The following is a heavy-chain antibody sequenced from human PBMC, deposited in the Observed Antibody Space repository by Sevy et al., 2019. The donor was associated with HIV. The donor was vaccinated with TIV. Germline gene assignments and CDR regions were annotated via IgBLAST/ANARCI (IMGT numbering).Heavy chain of an antibody. J-gene: IGHJ4*01. CDR3: AKELHNDFWSGFDY. CDR2: ISGSGGST. D-gene: IGHD3-3*01. CDR1: GFTFSSYG. Sequence: GGSLRLSCAASGFTFSSYGMSWVRQAPGKGLEWVSGISGSGGSTYYADSVKGRFTISRDNSKNTLYVQMNSLRAEDTAVYYCAKELHNDFWSGFDYWGHGTLVTVSS. V-gene: IGHV3-23*01.